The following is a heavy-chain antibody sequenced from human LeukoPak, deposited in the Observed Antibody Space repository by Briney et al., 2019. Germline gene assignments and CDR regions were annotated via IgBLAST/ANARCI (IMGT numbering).Heavy chain of an antibody. V-gene: IGHV3-30-3*01. CDR2: ISYDGSNK. Sequence: GGSLRLSCAASGFTFSSYAMHWVRQAPGKGLEWVAVISYDGSNKYYADSVKGRSTISRDNSKNTLYLQMDSLRAEDTAVYYCASPYGSGSYWDAFDIWGQGTMVTVSS. CDR3: ASPYGSGSYWDAFDI. D-gene: IGHD3-10*01. J-gene: IGHJ3*02. CDR1: GFTFSSYA.